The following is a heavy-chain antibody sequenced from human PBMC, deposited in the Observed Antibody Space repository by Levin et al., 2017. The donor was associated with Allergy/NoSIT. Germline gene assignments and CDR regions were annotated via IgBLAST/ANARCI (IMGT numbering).Heavy chain of an antibody. CDR1: GFAFSDYY. CDR3: VKGPSDSTLDD. Sequence: GGSLRLSCAASGFAFSDYYMSWIRQVPGRGLEWVSYIDKSGTPKYYADSVKGRFTISRDNARNSLFLQMNSLRADDTALYYCVKGPSDSTLDDWGQGTLVTVSS. V-gene: IGHV3-11*01. D-gene: IGHD6-13*01. J-gene: IGHJ4*02. CDR2: IDKSGTPK.